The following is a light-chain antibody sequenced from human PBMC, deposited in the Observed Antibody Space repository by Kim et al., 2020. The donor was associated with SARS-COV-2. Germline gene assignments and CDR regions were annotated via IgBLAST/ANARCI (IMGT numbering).Light chain of an antibody. CDR3: QAWDSSTAHVL. J-gene: IGLJ2*01. V-gene: IGLV3-1*01. Sequence: SYELTQPPSVSVSPGQTATITCSGDKLGDEYASWYQVKPGQSPVLVMYQDKKRPSGIPERFSGSNSGNTATLTISGTQALDEADYICQAWDSSTAHVLFGGGTQLTVL. CDR1: KLGDEY. CDR2: QDK.